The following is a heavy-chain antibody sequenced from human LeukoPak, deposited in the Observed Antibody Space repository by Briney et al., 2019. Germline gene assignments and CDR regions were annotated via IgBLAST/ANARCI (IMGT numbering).Heavy chain of an antibody. V-gene: IGHV1-8*01. CDR2: MNPNSGNT. D-gene: IGHD2-2*01. CDR3: ARATQLLVVPAAILGYYYYMDV. J-gene: IGHJ6*03. Sequence: ASVKVSCKASGYTFTSYDINWVRQATGQGLEWMGWMNPNSGNTGYAQKFQGRVTMTRNTSISTAYMELSSLRSEDTAVYYCARATQLLVVPAAILGYYYYMDVWGKGTTVTDSS. CDR1: GYTFTSYD.